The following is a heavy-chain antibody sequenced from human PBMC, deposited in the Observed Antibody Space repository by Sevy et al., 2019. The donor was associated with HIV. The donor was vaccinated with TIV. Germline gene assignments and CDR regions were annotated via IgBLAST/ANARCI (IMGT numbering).Heavy chain of an antibody. CDR3: AKGPYDSSGYYPSAPYYYYYYMDV. D-gene: IGHD3-22*01. J-gene: IGHJ6*03. CDR2: ISGSGGST. V-gene: IGHV3-23*01. Sequence: GGSLRLSCAASGFTFSSYAKSWVRQAPGKGLEWVSAISGSGGSTYYADSVKGRFTISRDNSKNTLYLQMNSLRAEDTAVYYCAKGPYDSSGYYPSAPYYYYYYMDVWGKGTTVTVSS. CDR1: GFTFSSYA.